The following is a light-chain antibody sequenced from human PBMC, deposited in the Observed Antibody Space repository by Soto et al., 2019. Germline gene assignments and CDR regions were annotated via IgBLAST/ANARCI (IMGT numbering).Light chain of an antibody. CDR1: QSISSW. CDR2: GAS. CDR3: LQDINYPWT. J-gene: IGKJ1*01. Sequence: EIQMTQSPSAVSAAVGDRVTITCRASQSISSWLAWYQQKPGRPPKVLIYGASNLQSGVPPRFSGSGSGTDFTLAISSLQPEDSATYYCLQDINYPWTFGQGTKVAIK. V-gene: IGKV1-5*01.